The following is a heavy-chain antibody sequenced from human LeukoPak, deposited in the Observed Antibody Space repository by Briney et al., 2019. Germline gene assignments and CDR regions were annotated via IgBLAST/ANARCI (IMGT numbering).Heavy chain of an antibody. J-gene: IGHJ4*02. CDR3: ARFKVRGVIKTFDY. CDR2: IDHSGST. V-gene: IGHV4-38-2*01. Sequence: SETLSLTCAVSGYSLSSGYYCGWIRPPPGKGLEWVGSIDHSGSTYYNPSLKSRVTISVDTSKNQFSLKLSSVTAADTAVYYCARFKVRGVIKTFDYWGQGTLVTVS. CDR1: GYSLSSGYY. D-gene: IGHD3-10*01.